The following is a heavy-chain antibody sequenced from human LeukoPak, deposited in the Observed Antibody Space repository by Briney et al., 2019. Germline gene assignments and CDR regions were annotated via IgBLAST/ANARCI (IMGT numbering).Heavy chain of an antibody. CDR1: GFTVSSNY. CDR3: ARFGGNILTPSGNWYFDL. Sequence: GGSLRLSCAASGFTVSSNYMSWVRQAPGKWLEWVSVIYSGGSTYYADSVKGRFTISRDNSKNTLYLQMNSLRAEDTAVYYCARFGGNILTPSGNWYFDLWGRGTLVTVSS. J-gene: IGHJ2*01. CDR2: IYSGGST. V-gene: IGHV3-53*01. D-gene: IGHD3-9*01.